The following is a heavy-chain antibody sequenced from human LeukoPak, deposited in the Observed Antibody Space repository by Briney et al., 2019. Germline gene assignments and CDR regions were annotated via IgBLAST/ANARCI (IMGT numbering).Heavy chain of an antibody. V-gene: IGHV3-23*01. D-gene: IGHD2-2*01. Sequence: QTGGSLRLSCAASGFTFSNFAMNWVRQAPGKGLEWVSTISGSGGSTYYADSVKGRFTISRDNSKNTLFLQMNSLRADDTAIYYCAKRGAYCSTTRCSDFDYWGQGTLVTVSS. CDR1: GFTFSNFA. CDR2: ISGSGGST. J-gene: IGHJ4*02. CDR3: AKRGAYCSTTRCSDFDY.